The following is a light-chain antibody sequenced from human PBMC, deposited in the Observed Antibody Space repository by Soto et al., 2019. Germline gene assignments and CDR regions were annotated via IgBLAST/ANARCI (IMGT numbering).Light chain of an antibody. Sequence: EIVLTQSPGTLSLSPGERATLSCRASQSVSSTYLAWYQQKPGQAPRLLIYGASSRAPGILDRFSGSGSGTDFTLTISRLEPEDFAVYYCQQYGSSPPLTFGGGTKVEIK. CDR3: QQYGSSPPLT. CDR1: QSVSSTY. CDR2: GAS. J-gene: IGKJ4*01. V-gene: IGKV3-20*01.